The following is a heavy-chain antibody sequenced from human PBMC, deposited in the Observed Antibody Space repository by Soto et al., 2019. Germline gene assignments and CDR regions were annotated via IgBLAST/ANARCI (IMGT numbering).Heavy chain of an antibody. Sequence: QVQLVESGGGVVQPGRSLRLSCAASGFTLNDFGMHWVRQAPGKGLEWLAVISYDGNTEDYADSVKGRFTISRDSSKTTLYLQMDSLKAEDTAVYYCAKDRTLYLSFTYYGMDVWGQGTTVTVSS. CDR1: GFTLNDFG. D-gene: IGHD2-2*02. V-gene: IGHV3-30*18. CDR2: ISYDGNTE. CDR3: AKDRTLYLSFTYYGMDV. J-gene: IGHJ6*02.